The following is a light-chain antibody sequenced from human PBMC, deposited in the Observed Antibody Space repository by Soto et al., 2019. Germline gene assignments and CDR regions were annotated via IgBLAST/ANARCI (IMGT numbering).Light chain of an antibody. V-gene: IGKV3-20*01. Sequence: EIVLTQSPGSLSLSPGERATLSCRASQSVSSTFFAWYQQRPGQAPRLLMYGASSRATGNPERFSGGGSGTDFPLTISRVEPEDFAVYYCQQFDSSVTFGQGTKVEIK. CDR1: QSVSSTF. J-gene: IGKJ1*01. CDR3: QQFDSSVT. CDR2: GAS.